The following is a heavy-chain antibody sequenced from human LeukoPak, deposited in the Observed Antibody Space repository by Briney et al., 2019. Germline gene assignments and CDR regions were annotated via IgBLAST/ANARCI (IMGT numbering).Heavy chain of an antibody. CDR3: ARAPLRFLEWPKYYFDY. CDR1: GGSISSSSYY. V-gene: IGHV4-39*07. J-gene: IGHJ4*02. D-gene: IGHD3-3*01. Sequence: KPSETLSLTCTVSGGSISSSSYYWGWIRQPPGKGLEWNGSIYYSGSTYYNPSLKSRVTISVDTSKNQFSLKLSSVTAADTAVYYCARAPLRFLEWPKYYFDYWGQGTLVTVSS. CDR2: IYYSGST.